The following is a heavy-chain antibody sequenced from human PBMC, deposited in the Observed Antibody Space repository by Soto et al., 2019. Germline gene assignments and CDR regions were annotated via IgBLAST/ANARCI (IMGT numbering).Heavy chain of an antibody. CDR1: GGTFSSYT. CDR2: IIPILGIA. J-gene: IGHJ4*02. D-gene: IGHD3-10*01. CDR3: ARDPGSGSSNY. Sequence: QVQLVQSGAEVKKPGSSVKVSCKASGGTFSSYTISWVRQAPGQGLEWMGRIIPILGIANYAQKFQGRVTITADKPTSTAYMELSSLRSEDTAVYYCARDPGSGSSNYWGQGTLVTVSS. V-gene: IGHV1-69*08.